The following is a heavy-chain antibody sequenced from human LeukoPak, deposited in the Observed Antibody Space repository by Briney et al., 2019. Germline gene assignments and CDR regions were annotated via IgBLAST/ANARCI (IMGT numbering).Heavy chain of an antibody. V-gene: IGHV3-13*04. D-gene: IGHD3-10*01. J-gene: IGHJ3*02. Sequence: PGGSLRLSCAASGFTLSSYDMHWVRQATGKGPEWVSGIGSAGGTYYLGSVKGRFTISRENAKNSLYLQMNSLRAGDTAVYYCARVGENAFDIWGQGTMVTVSS. CDR2: IGSAGGT. CDR1: GFTLSSYD. CDR3: ARVGENAFDI.